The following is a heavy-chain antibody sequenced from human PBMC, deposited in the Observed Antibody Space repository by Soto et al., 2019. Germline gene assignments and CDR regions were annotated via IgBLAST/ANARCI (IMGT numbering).Heavy chain of an antibody. Sequence: GSPRLYWAASGFTFSSHDMNWLRQAPGKGLEWISYISTTSFTIYYADSVKFRFTISRDNAKNSLSLQMNSLREEDTAVYYCARDGDYNMDVWDQGTTVTVSS. J-gene: IGHJ6*02. CDR3: ARDGDYNMDV. CDR2: ISTTSFTI. CDR1: GFTFSSHD. D-gene: IGHD3-3*01. V-gene: IGHV3-48*02.